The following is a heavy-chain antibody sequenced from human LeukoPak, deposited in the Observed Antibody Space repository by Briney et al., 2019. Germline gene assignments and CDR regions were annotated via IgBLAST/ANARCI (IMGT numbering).Heavy chain of an antibody. CDR2: IYYSGST. CDR1: GGSISSYY. V-gene: IGHV4-59*01. Sequence: SETLSLTCTVSGGSISSYYWSWIRQPPGRGLEWIGYIYYSGSTNYNPSLKSRVTISVDTSKNQFALKLSYVTAADTAVYYCARHRGYRGLYWFDPWGQETLVTVSS. D-gene: IGHD6-25*01. J-gene: IGHJ5*02. CDR3: ARHRGYRGLYWFDP.